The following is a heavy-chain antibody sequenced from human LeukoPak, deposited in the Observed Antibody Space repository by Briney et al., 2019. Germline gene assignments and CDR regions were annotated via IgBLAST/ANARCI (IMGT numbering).Heavy chain of an antibody. J-gene: IGHJ4*02. D-gene: IGHD2-15*01. Sequence: ASVKVSCKASGATFSSYVISWVRQAPGQGLEWMGGIIPIFGTANYAQKFQGRVTITADKSTSTAYMELSSLRSEDTAVYYCAREICSGGSCYPYYWGQGTLVTVSS. CDR3: AREICSGGSCYPYY. V-gene: IGHV1-69*06. CDR1: GATFSSYV. CDR2: IIPIFGTA.